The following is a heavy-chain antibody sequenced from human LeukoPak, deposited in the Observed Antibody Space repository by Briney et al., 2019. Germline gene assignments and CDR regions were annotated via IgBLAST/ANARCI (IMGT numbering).Heavy chain of an antibody. V-gene: IGHV3-23*01. CDR1: GFTFSSYA. J-gene: IGHJ3*02. D-gene: IGHD3-10*01. CDR2: ISGSGGST. CDR3: AKHLWFGELLLDDAFDI. Sequence: PGGSLRLSCAAFGFTFSSYAMSWVRQAPGKGLEWVSAISGSGGSTYYADSVKGRFTISRDNSKNTLYLQMNSLRAEDTAVYYCAKHLWFGELLLDDAFDIWGQGTMVTVSS.